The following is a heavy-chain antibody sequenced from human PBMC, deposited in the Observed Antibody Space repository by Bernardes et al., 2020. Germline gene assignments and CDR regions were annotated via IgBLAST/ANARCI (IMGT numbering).Heavy chain of an antibody. CDR1: GFTFSSYA. CDR3: ARDADVGIAVAGTRYYGMDV. V-gene: IGHV3-23*01. CDR2: ISSSGGST. Sequence: GGSLRLSCAASGFTFSSYAMSWVRQAPGKGLEWVAAISSSGGSTYYADSVKGRFTISRDNSKNTLYLQMNSLRAEDTAVYYCARDADVGIAVAGTRYYGMDVWGKGTTVTVSS. J-gene: IGHJ6*04. D-gene: IGHD6-19*01.